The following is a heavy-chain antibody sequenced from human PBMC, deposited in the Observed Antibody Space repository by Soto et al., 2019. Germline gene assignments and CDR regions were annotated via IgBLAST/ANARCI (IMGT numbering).Heavy chain of an antibody. CDR2: ISGSGGGT. J-gene: IGHJ4*02. CDR1: GFTFISYA. Sequence: GGSLRLSCAASGFTFISYAMTWVRQAPGKGLEWVSAISGSGGGTYYADSVKDRFTISRDNSINTLYLQMNSLRAEDTAVYYCAKVSFSGSYSPIDSWGQGTLVTVSS. CDR3: AKVSFSGSYSPIDS. V-gene: IGHV3-23*01. D-gene: IGHD1-26*01.